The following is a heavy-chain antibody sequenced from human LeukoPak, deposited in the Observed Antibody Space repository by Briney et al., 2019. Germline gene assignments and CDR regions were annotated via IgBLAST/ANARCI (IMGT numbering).Heavy chain of an antibody. Sequence: GSLKLSCAASGFTFSGSAMHWVRQASGKGLEWVGRIRSKANSYATAYAASVKGRFTISRDDSKNTAYLQMNSLKTEDTAVYYCTRPGGVFLGDYYYYMDVWGKGTTVTVSS. J-gene: IGHJ6*03. CDR3: TRPGGVFLGDYYYYMDV. D-gene: IGHD3-16*01. V-gene: IGHV3-73*01. CDR2: IRSKANSYAT. CDR1: GFTFSGSA.